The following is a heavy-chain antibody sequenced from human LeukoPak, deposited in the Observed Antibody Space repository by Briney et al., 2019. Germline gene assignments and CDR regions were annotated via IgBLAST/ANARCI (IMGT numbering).Heavy chain of an antibody. CDR2: IIPIFGTA. V-gene: IGHV1-69*05. CDR3: ARDLQLRFLEWLPGDYYMDV. D-gene: IGHD3-3*01. Sequence: SVKVSCEASGGTFSSYAISWVRQAPGQGLEWMGRIIPIFGTANYAQKFQGRVTITTDESTSTAYMELSSLRSEDTAVYYCARDLQLRFLEWLPGDYYMDVWGKGTTVTVSS. J-gene: IGHJ6*03. CDR1: GGTFSSYA.